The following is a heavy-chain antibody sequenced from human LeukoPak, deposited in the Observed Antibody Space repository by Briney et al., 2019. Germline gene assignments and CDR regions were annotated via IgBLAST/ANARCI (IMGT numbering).Heavy chain of an antibody. CDR1: GFIFRNYA. CDR3: AKDEAWRPAAD. Sequence: PGGSLRLSCGASGFIFRNYAMSWVRQAPGKGLEWVSSITGSGDSAYYADSVKGRFTISRDNSKDTLYLQMNSLRAEDTAIYFCAKDEAWRPAADWGQGTLVTVPS. V-gene: IGHV3-23*01. CDR2: ITGSGDSA. D-gene: IGHD2-2*01. J-gene: IGHJ4*02.